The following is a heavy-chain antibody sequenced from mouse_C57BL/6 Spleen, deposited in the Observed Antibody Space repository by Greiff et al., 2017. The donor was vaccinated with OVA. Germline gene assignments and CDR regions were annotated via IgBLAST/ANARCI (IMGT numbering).Heavy chain of an antibody. V-gene: IGHV1-69*01. CDR1: GYTFTSYW. CDR2: IDPSDSYT. CDR3: ATVGSPYAMDY. Sequence: QVQLQQPGAELVMPGASVKLSCKASGYTFTSYWMHWVKQRPGQGLEWIGEIDPSDSYTNYNQKFKGKSTLTVDKSSSTAYMQLSSLTSEDSAVYCCATVGSPYAMDYWGQGTSVTVSS. J-gene: IGHJ4*01. D-gene: IGHD1-1*01.